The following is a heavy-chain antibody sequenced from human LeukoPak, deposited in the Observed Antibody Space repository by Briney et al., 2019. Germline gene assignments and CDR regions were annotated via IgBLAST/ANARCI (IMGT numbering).Heavy chain of an antibody. V-gene: IGHV4-59*01. CDR1: GGSISNNY. CDR2: ISYSGST. J-gene: IGHJ4*02. Sequence: SETLSLTCTVFGGSISNNYWSWIRQPPGKGLEWIGYISYSGSTNYNPSLKSRATISADTSNNQFSLRLSSVTAADTAVYYCARELSRGWLDYWGQGILVTVSS. CDR3: ARELSRGWLDY. D-gene: IGHD6-19*01.